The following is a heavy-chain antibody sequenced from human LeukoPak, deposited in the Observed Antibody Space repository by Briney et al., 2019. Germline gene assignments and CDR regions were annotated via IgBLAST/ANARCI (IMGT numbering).Heavy chain of an antibody. D-gene: IGHD2-15*01. Sequence: GSLRLSCAASGFTFSSYSMNWVRQAPGKGLEWVSYISSSSSTIYYADSVKGRFTISRDNAKNSLYLQMNSLRDEDTAVYYCARSSPYCSGGSCFDYWGQGTLVTVSS. V-gene: IGHV3-48*02. CDR2: ISSSSSTI. CDR3: ARSSPYCSGGSCFDY. J-gene: IGHJ4*02. CDR1: GFTFSSYS.